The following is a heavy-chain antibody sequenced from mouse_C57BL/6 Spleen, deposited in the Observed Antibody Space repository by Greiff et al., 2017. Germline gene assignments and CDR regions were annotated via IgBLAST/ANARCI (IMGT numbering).Heavy chain of an antibody. D-gene: IGHD1-1*02. CDR3: VRLMGAMDY. J-gene: IGHJ4*01. CDR1: GFSFNTYA. Sequence: EVHLVESGGGLVQPKGSLKLSCAASGFSFNTYAMNWVRQAPGKGLEWVARIRSKSNNYATYYADSVKDRFTISRDDTERMLYLQMNNLKTEDTAMYYCVRLMGAMDYWGQGTSVTVSS. CDR2: IRSKSNNYAT. V-gene: IGHV10-1*01.